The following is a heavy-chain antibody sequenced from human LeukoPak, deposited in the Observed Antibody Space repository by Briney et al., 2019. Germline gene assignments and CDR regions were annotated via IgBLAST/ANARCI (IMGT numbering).Heavy chain of an antibody. V-gene: IGHV4-39*07. CDR3: ARGSVYSSSSVFPPFDY. Sequence: SETLSLTCTVSGGSISSSYSYWGWIRQPPGKGLEWIGNIYYSGSTYYNPSLKSRVTISVDTSKNQFSLKLSSVTAADTAVYLCARGSVYSSSSVFPPFDYWGQGTLVTVSS. CDR1: GGSISSSYSY. D-gene: IGHD6-6*01. J-gene: IGHJ4*02. CDR2: IYYSGST.